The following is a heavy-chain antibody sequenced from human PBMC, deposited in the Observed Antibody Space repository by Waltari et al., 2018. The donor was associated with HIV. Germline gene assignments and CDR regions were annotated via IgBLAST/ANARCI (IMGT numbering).Heavy chain of an antibody. D-gene: IGHD3-22*01. CDR1: GYSISSGYY. V-gene: IGHV4-38-2*01. Sequence: QVQLQESGPGLVKPSETLSLTCAVSGYSISSGYYWGWIRQPPGKGLAWIGSIYHSGSTYYNPSLKSRVTISVDTSKNQFSLKLSSVTAADTAVYYCASPDKYYYDSSGYSFDYWGQGTLVTVSS. CDR2: IYHSGST. J-gene: IGHJ4*02. CDR3: ASPDKYYYDSSGYSFDY.